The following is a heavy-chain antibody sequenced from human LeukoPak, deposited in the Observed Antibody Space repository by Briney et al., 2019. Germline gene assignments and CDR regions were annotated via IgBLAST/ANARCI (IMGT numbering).Heavy chain of an antibody. CDR3: ARVRDYDILTGYNDAFDI. Sequence: GGSLRLSCAASGFTFSDYYMSWIRLAPGKGLEWVSYISSSSSYTNYADSVKGRFTISRDNAKSSLYLQMNSLRAEDTAVYYCARVRDYDILTGYNDAFDIWGQGTMVTVSS. D-gene: IGHD3-9*01. CDR1: GFTFSDYY. V-gene: IGHV3-11*06. J-gene: IGHJ3*02. CDR2: ISSSSSYT.